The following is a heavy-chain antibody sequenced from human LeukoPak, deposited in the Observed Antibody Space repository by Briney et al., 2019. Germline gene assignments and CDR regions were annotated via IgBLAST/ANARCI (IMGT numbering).Heavy chain of an antibody. J-gene: IGHJ3*02. V-gene: IGHV3-15*01. CDR3: TTDLRYFDRTGFAFDI. CDR1: GFTFSNAW. Sequence: PGGSLRLSCAASGFTFSNAWMSWVRQAPGKGLEWVGRITSKTDGGTTDYIAPVKGRFTISRDDSKNTLYLQMNSLKAEDTAVYYCTTDLRYFDRTGFAFDIWGQGTMVTVSS. CDR2: ITSKTDGGTT. D-gene: IGHD3-9*01.